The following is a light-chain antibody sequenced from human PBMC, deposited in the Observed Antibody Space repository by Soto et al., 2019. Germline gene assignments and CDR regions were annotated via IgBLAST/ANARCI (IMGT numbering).Light chain of an antibody. CDR2: GAS. CDR3: QQYGSSPPLT. V-gene: IGKV3-20*01. Sequence: EIVLTQSPATLSLSPGERATLSCRASQSVSSSYLAWYQQKPGQAPRLLIYGASSRATGIPDRFSGSGSGTDFTLTISELEPEDFAVYYCQQYGSSPPLTFGGGTKVDI. CDR1: QSVSSSY. J-gene: IGKJ4*01.